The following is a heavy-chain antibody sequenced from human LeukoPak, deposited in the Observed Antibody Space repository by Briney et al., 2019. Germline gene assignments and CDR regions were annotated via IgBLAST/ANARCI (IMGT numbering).Heavy chain of an antibody. J-gene: IGHJ3*02. Sequence: PSQTLSLTCTVSGGSISSGGYYWSWIRQHPGKGLEWIGYIYYSGSTYYNPSLKSRVTISVDTSKNQFSLKLSSVTAADTAVYYCARDAPKAPPRGGAFDIWGQGTMVTVSS. D-gene: IGHD3-10*01. CDR1: GGSISSGGYY. V-gene: IGHV4-31*03. CDR2: IYYSGST. CDR3: ARDAPKAPPRGGAFDI.